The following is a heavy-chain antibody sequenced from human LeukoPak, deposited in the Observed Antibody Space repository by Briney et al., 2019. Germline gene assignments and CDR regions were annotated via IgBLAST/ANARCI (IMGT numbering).Heavy chain of an antibody. Sequence: SVKLSCNASGGTFSIYAISWVRQAPGQGLEWMGGIIPIFGTANYAQKFQGRVTITAAESTSTAYMELSSLRSEDTAVYYCARVDYYDSSGYPAYFDYWGQGTLVTVSS. J-gene: IGHJ4*02. V-gene: IGHV1-69*13. CDR2: IIPIFGTA. D-gene: IGHD3-22*01. CDR3: ARVDYYDSSGYPAYFDY. CDR1: GGTFSIYA.